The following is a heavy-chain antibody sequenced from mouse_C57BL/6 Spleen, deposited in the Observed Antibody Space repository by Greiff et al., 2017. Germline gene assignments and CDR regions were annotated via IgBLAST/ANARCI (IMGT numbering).Heavy chain of an antibody. D-gene: IGHD1-1*01. CDR1: GFTFSSYA. J-gene: IGHJ2*01. CDR3: TREEPTVVNYFDY. Sequence: EVMLVESGEGLVKPGGSLKLSCAASGFTFSSYAMSWVRQTPEKRLEWVAYISSGGDYIYYADTVKGRFTISRDNARNTLHLQMSSLKSEDTAMXYYTREEPTVVNYFDYWGQGTTLTVSS. CDR2: ISSGGDYI. V-gene: IGHV5-9-1*02.